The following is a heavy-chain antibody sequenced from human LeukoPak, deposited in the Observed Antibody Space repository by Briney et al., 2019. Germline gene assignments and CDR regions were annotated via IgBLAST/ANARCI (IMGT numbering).Heavy chain of an antibody. Sequence: ASETLSLTCTVSGGSISSYYWSWLRQPAGKGLEWIGRIYTSGSTNYNPSLKSRVTISVDKSKNQFSLKLSSVTAADTAVYYCASDMDVWGKGTTVTVSS. CDR3: ASDMDV. CDR2: IYTSGST. J-gene: IGHJ6*03. CDR1: GGSISSYY. V-gene: IGHV4-4*07.